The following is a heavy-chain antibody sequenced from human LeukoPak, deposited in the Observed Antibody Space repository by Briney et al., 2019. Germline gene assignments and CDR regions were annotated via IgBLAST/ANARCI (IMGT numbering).Heavy chain of an antibody. J-gene: IGHJ4*02. D-gene: IGHD1-26*01. CDR3: ARVASGSYLYYFDY. CDR2: IIPILGIA. V-gene: IGHV1-69*04. CDR1: GGTFSSYA. Sequence: GASVKVSCKASGGTFSSYAISWVRQAPGQGLEWMGRIIPILGIANYAQKFQGRVTITADKSTSTAYMELSSLRSEDTAVYYCARVASGSYLYYFDYWGQETLVTVSS.